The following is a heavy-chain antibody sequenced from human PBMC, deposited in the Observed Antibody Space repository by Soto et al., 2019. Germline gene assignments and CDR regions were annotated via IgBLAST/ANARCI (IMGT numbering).Heavy chain of an antibody. Sequence: TSETLSLTCTVSGGSIRRSDYYWSWVRQLPGRGLEWIAYIYYSGSTFYNPSLMSRLAISVDTPRNQFSLSLTSVTAADTAVYYCARLESVTRSLGYFDYWGQGIRVTVSS. J-gene: IGHJ4*02. CDR1: GGSIRRSDYY. CDR2: IYYSGST. V-gene: IGHV4-31*03. D-gene: IGHD7-27*01. CDR3: ARLESVTRSLGYFDY.